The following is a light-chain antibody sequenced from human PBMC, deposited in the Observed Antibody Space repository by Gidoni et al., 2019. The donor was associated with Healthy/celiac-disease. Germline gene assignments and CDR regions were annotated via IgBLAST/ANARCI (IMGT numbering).Light chain of an antibody. CDR3: SSYTGSSTPYV. V-gene: IGLV2-14*03. CDR1: SSDVGGYNY. CDR2: AVS. J-gene: IGLJ1*01. Sequence: QSALTQPASVSGSPGQAITISCTGTSSDVGGYNYVSWYQQHPGKAPKLIIYAVSNRHSGVSNRFSGSKSGNTASLTISGLQAEDEADYYCSSYTGSSTPYVFGTGTKVTVL.